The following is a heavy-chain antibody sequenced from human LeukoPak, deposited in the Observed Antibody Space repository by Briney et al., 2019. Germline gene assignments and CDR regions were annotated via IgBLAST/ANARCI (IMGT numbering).Heavy chain of an antibody. J-gene: IGHJ5*02. V-gene: IGHV4-59*01. CDR2: MYFSGTT. D-gene: IGHD2-15*01. CDR3: ASSGPLPNWLDP. CDR1: GGSMNSYY. Sequence: SETLSLTCTVSGGSMNSYYWSWIRQPPGKGLEWIGYMYFSGTTNYNPSLKSRVTISVDMSKNQFSLKLNSVTAADTAVYYCASSGPLPNWLDPWGQGTLVTVSS.